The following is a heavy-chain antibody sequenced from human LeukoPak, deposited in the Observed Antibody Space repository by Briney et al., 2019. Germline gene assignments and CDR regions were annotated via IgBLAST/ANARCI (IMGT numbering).Heavy chain of an antibody. Sequence: PGGSLRLSCAASGLTFSSYSMNWVRQAPGKGLEWVSSISSSSSYIYYADSVKDRFTISRDNAKNSLYLQMNSLRAEDTAVYYCARSAGLGYCSGGSCSGLGAALAPWRANWGQGTLVTVSS. CDR2: ISSSSSYI. D-gene: IGHD2-15*01. CDR1: GLTFSSYS. V-gene: IGHV3-21*01. J-gene: IGHJ4*02. CDR3: ARSAGLGYCSGGSCSGLGAALAPWRAN.